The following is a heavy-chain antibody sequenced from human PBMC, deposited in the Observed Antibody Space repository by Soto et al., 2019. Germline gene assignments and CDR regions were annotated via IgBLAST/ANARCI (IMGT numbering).Heavy chain of an antibody. CDR1: GFTFDDYA. CDR3: EKDIAYDILTATSMDV. V-gene: IGHV3-9*01. CDR2: ISWNSGSI. D-gene: IGHD3-9*01. Sequence: GGSLRLSCAASGFTFDDYAMHWVRQAPGKGLEWVSGISWNSGSIGYADSVKGRFTISRDNAKNSLYLQMNSLRAEDTALYYCEKDIAYDILTATSMDVWGQGTKVTVSS. J-gene: IGHJ6*02.